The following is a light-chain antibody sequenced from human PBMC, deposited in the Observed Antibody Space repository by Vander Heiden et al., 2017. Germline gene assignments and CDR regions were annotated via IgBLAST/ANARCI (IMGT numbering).Light chain of an antibody. J-gene: IGKJ4*01. Sequence: DIQITQSPSSLSASVGDTVTITCRPSQTITNYLNWYQQRPGEAPKRLIYATSNLHSGVPSRFSGSGSGTVFTLTISSVHPEDFATYYCQQTYRVPFTFGGGTRVDI. CDR1: QTITNY. V-gene: IGKV1-39*01. CDR3: QQTYRVPFT. CDR2: ATS.